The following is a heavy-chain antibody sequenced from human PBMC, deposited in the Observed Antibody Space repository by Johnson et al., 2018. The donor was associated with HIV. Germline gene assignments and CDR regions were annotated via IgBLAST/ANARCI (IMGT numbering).Heavy chain of an antibody. J-gene: IGHJ3*02. D-gene: IGHD6-6*01. V-gene: IGHV3-20*04. CDR2: INWHGGST. Sequence: EVQLVESGGGVVRPGGSLRLSCAASGFTFDDHGMSWVRQAPWKGLVWVSGINWHGGSTGYADSVKGRFTISRDNAKNSLSLQMNSLRAEDTALYYCAKDILFEYSSPGGGAFDIWGQGTMVTVSS. CDR3: AKDILFEYSSPGGGAFDI. CDR1: GFTFDDHG.